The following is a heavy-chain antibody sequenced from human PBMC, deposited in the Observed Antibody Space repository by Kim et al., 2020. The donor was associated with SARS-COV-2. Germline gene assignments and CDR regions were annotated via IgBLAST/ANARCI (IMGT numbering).Heavy chain of an antibody. Sequence: GESLKISCHGSGYSFTSYWIGWVRQMPGKGLEWMGIIYPGDSDTRYSPSFQGQVTISADKSISTAYLQWSSLKASDTAMYYCARRIDYPYTLGYYFDYWGQGTLVTVSS. CDR3: ARRIDYPYTLGYYFDY. D-gene: IGHD7-27*01. CDR1: GYSFTSYW. J-gene: IGHJ4*02. CDR2: IYPGDSDT. V-gene: IGHV5-51*01.